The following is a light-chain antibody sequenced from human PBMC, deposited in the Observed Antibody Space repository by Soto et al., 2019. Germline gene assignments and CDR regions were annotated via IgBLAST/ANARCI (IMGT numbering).Light chain of an antibody. J-gene: IGLJ1*01. CDR1: SSDVGAYNY. Sequence: QSVLTQPASVSGSPGQSIAISCTGTSSDVGAYNYVSWYQQHPGKAPKLMIYDVSNRPSGVSNRFSGSKSDNTASLTISGLQAEDEADYYCSSYKSSSTDVFGSGTKLTVL. V-gene: IGLV2-14*01. CDR2: DVS. CDR3: SSYKSSSTDV.